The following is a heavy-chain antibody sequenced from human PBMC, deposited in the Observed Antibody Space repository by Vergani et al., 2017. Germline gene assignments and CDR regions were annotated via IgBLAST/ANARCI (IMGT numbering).Heavy chain of an antibody. Sequence: QVQLVQSGAEVKKPGASVKVSCKASGYTFTSYGISWVRQAPGQGLEWMGWISAYNGNTNYAQKLQGRVTMTTDTATSTAYMELRSLISDDTAVYYCARDYSSSSRFDYFDYWGQGTLVTVSS. CDR2: ISAYNGNT. D-gene: IGHD6-6*01. J-gene: IGHJ4*02. CDR1: GYTFTSYG. V-gene: IGHV1-18*01. CDR3: ARDYSSSSRFDYFDY.